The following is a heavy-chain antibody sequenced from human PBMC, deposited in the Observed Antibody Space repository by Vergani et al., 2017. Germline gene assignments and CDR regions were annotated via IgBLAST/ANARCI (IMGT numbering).Heavy chain of an antibody. CDR3: AREGNYYDSTGFGPGGSFD. Sequence: QVQLVQSGAEVKKPGASVKVSCKASGYTFTGYYMHWVRQAPGQGLEWMGWINPNSGGTNYAQKFQGRVTMTRDTSISTAYMELSRLRSHDTAVDYCAREGNYYDSTGFGPGGSFDLGPGTLVTVSS. V-gene: IGHV1-2*02. CDR2: INPNSGGT. J-gene: IGHJ4*02. CDR1: GYTFTGYY. D-gene: IGHD3-22*01.